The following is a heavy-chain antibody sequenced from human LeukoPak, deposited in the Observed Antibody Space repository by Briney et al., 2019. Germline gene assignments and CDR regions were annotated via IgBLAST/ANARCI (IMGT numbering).Heavy chain of an antibody. Sequence: PSETLSLTCAVYGGSFSGYYWSWIRQPPGTGLEWIGEINHSGSTNYNPSLKSRVTISVDTSKNQFSLKLSSVTAADTAVYYYARADRTYYDSSGYYGLDYWGQGTLVTVSS. CDR3: ARADRTYYDSSGYYGLDY. D-gene: IGHD3-22*01. CDR1: GGSFSGYY. V-gene: IGHV4-34*01. CDR2: INHSGST. J-gene: IGHJ4*02.